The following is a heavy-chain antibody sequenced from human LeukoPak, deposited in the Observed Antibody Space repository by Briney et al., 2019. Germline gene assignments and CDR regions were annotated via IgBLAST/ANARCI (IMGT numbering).Heavy chain of an antibody. D-gene: IGHD6-19*01. Sequence: PSEILSLTCTVSGGSISSYYWSWIRQPPGKGLEWIAYIHYSGSTNYSPSLKSRVTISIDTSKNQFSLKLRSVTATDTAVYYCAREIAVTGTLRFDPWGQGTLVTVSS. V-gene: IGHV4-59*12. J-gene: IGHJ5*02. CDR3: AREIAVTGTLRFDP. CDR1: GGSISSYY. CDR2: IHYSGST.